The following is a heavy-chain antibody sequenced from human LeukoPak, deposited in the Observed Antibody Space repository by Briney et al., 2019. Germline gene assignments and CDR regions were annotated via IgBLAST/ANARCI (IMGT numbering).Heavy chain of an antibody. Sequence: GASVKVSCKVSGYTLTELSMHWVRQAPGKGLEWMGGFDPEDGETIYAQKFQGRVTMTEDTSTDTAYMELSSLRSEDTAVYYCARGTTRSTFGGVIANDAFDVWGQGTMVTVSS. V-gene: IGHV1-24*01. J-gene: IGHJ3*01. CDR3: ARGTTRSTFGGVIANDAFDV. CDR2: FDPEDGET. D-gene: IGHD3-16*02. CDR1: GYTLTELS.